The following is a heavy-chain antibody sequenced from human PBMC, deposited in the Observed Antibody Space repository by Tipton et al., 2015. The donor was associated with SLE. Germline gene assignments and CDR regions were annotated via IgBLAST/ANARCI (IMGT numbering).Heavy chain of an antibody. CDR3: QRATVTSGGHDAFDI. CDR1: GGSISSGGYS. V-gene: IGHV4-30-2*01. J-gene: IGHJ3*02. CDR2: IYHSGST. Sequence: LRLSCAVSGGSISSGGYSWSWIRQPPGKGLEWIGYIYHSGSTYYNPSLKSRVTISVDRSKNQFSLKLSSVTAADTTVYYCQRATVTSGGHDAFDIWGQGTMVTVSS. D-gene: IGHD4-17*01.